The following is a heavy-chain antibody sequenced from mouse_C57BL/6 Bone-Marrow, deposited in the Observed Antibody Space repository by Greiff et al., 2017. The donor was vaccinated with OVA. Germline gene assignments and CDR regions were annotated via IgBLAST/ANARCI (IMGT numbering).Heavy chain of an antibody. CDR3: ARSARDGYYAMDD. D-gene: IGHD2-3*01. V-gene: IGHV1-50*01. J-gene: IGHJ4*01. CDR2: IDPTDSYT. Sequence: QVQLQQPGAELVKPGASVKLSCKASGYTFTSYWMHWVKQRPGQGLEWIGEIDPTDSYTNYNQKFKGKATLTVDTSSSTAYMQLSSLTSEDSAVYYCARSARDGYYAMDDWGQGATVTVSS. CDR1: GYTFTSYW.